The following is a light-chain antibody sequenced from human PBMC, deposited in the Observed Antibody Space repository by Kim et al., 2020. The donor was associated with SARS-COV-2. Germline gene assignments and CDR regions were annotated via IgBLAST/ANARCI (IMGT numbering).Light chain of an antibody. V-gene: IGLV1-51*01. Sequence: GQKVPISCSGSSFNIGNNYVSWYQQFPGTAPTLLIYDNNERPSGIPDRFSGSKSGTSATLGITGLQTGDEADYYCGTWDTSLTALLFGGGTQLTVL. CDR2: DNN. J-gene: IGLJ2*01. CDR1: SFNIGNNY. CDR3: GTWDTSLTALL.